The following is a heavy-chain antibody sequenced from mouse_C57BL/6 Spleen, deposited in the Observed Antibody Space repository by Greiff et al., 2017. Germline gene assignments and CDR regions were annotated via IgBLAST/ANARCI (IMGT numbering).Heavy chain of an antibody. CDR3: ARWEDYEFAY. CDR1: GYAFSSSW. Sequence: VQRVESGPELVKPGASVKISCKASGYAFSSSWMNWVKQRPGKGLEWIGRIYPGDGDTNYNGKFKGKATLTADKSSSTAYMQLSSLTSEDSAVYFCARWEDYEFAYWGQGTLVTVSA. CDR2: IYPGDGDT. J-gene: IGHJ3*01. D-gene: IGHD2-4*01. V-gene: IGHV1-82*01.